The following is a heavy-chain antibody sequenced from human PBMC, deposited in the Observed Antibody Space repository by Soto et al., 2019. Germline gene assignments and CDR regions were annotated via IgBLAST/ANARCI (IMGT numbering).Heavy chain of an antibody. J-gene: IGHJ6*02. CDR1: GFTFSSYS. CDR2: ISSSSSTI. D-gene: IGHD3-10*01. V-gene: IGHV3-48*01. CDR3: ASLRVAVVRADYGMDV. Sequence: EVQLVESGGGLVQPGGSLRLSCAASGFTFSSYSMNWVRQAPGKGLEWVSYISSSSSTIYYADSVKGRFTISRDNAKNSLDLQLNSLRAEDTVVYYCASLRVAVVRADYGMDVWGPGTTVTVSS.